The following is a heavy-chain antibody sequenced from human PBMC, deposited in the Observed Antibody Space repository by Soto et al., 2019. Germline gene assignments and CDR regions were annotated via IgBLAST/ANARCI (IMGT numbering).Heavy chain of an antibody. CDR3: ASAGASSGSSGYFLRDAVDI. Sequence: QVQLVESGGGLVKPGGSLRLSCAASGFTFSDDYMSWIRQAPGKGLEWVSYISGSGSIIDYADSVKGRFTISRDNAKNSTYRQTGRLGAEDTAVYYGASAGASSGSSGYFLRDAVDIWGQGTMVTVSS. CDR1: GFTFSDDY. CDR2: ISGSGSII. V-gene: IGHV3-11*01. D-gene: IGHD3-22*01. J-gene: IGHJ3*02.